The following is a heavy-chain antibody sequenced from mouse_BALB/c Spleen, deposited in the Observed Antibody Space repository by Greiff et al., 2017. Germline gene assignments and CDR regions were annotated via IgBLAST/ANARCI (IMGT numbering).Heavy chain of an antibody. D-gene: IGHD2-3*01. CDR3: ARQGRWLLRDYAMDY. J-gene: IGHJ4*01. CDR2: IDPYSGGT. Sequence: EVQLQQSGPELEKPGASVKISCKASGYSFTGYNMNWVKQSNGKSLEWIGNIDPYSGGTSYNQKFKGKATLTVDKSSSTAYMQLKSLTSEDSAVYYCARQGRWLLRDYAMDYWGQGTSVTVSA. CDR1: GYSFTGYN. V-gene: IGHV1-39*01.